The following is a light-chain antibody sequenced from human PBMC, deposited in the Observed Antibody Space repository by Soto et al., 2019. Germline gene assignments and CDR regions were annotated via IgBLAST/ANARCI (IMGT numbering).Light chain of an antibody. CDR2: DAS. J-gene: IGKJ1*01. CDR1: QSLLHSNGYNY. V-gene: IGKV2-28*01. CDR3: QQRNDWPRT. Sequence: DLVMTPSPLSLPVTPGEPASISCRSSQSLLHSNGYNYLDWYQQIPGQPPRLLIYDASNRAAGVPARFSGSGSGTDFTLTISSLEPEDFAVYYCQQRNDWPRTFGQGTKVDIK.